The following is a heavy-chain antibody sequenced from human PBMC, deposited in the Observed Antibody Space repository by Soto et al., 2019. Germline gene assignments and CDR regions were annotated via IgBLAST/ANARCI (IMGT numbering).Heavy chain of an antibody. Sequence: EVPLVESGGGLVQPGGFLRLSCVASEFAFRDSWMSWVRQAPGKGLEWVANIKHDGSETYYADSVKGRFTISRDNAENSLYLERHSLRAEDTAGYYGARNGPKVYDVDHWFDPWGQGTLVTVSS. V-gene: IGHV3-7*05. D-gene: IGHD2-8*01. CDR2: IKHDGSET. J-gene: IGHJ5*02. CDR1: EFAFRDSW. CDR3: ARNGPKVYDVDHWFDP.